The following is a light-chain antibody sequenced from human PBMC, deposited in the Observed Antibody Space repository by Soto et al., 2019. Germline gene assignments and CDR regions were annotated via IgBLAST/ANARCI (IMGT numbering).Light chain of an antibody. J-gene: IGKJ4*01. CDR1: QSVLLTSNNKNY. Sequence: DIVMTQSPDSLAVSLGERATINCKSSQSVLLTSNNKNYLAWYQQKPGQPPKVLISWASTRESGFPDRFSGSGSGRDLTLPITSLQAEDVAVYYCQQYYTTLTFGGGTKVEIK. CDR3: QQYYTTLT. V-gene: IGKV4-1*01. CDR2: WAS.